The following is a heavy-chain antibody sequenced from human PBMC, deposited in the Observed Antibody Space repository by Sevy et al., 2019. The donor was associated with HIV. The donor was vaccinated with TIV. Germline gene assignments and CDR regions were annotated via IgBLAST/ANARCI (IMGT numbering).Heavy chain of an antibody. CDR3: AGGRFDSSGSFDAFDM. Sequence: GGSLRLSCAASGITFNNYAMNWVRQAPRKGLDWVSTIFGSSGTTYYADSVKGRFTISRDNSKNTLYLQMNSLRTEDTALYYCAGGRFDSSGSFDAFDMWGQGTMVTVSS. D-gene: IGHD3-22*01. CDR1: GITFNNYA. V-gene: IGHV3-23*01. CDR2: IFGSSGTT. J-gene: IGHJ3*02.